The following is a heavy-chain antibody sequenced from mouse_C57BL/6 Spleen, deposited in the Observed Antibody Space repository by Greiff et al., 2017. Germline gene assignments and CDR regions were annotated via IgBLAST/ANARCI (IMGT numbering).Heavy chain of an antibody. J-gene: IGHJ3*01. D-gene: IGHD1-1*01. CDR2: ISYSGST. CDR3: ARGATVPWFAY. CDR1: GYSITSGYD. V-gene: IGHV3-1*01. Sequence: EVKLQESGPGMVKPSQSLSLTCTVTGYSITSGYDWHWIRHFPGNKLEWMGYISYSGSTNYNPSLKSRISITHDTSKNHFFLKLNSVTTEDTATYSCARGATVPWFAYWGQGTLVTVSA.